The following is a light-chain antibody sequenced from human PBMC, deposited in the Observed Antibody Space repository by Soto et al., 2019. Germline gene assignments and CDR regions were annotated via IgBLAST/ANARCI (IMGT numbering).Light chain of an antibody. Sequence: EIVLTQSPGTLSLSPGERATLSCRASQSVSSYLAWYQQRPGQAPRLLIYGASSRATGVPDRFSGSGSGTDFTLTISRLEPEDFAVYYCQQYDSSPLAFGEGTRLEIK. J-gene: IGKJ5*01. CDR3: QQYDSSPLA. CDR2: GAS. CDR1: QSVSSY. V-gene: IGKV3-20*01.